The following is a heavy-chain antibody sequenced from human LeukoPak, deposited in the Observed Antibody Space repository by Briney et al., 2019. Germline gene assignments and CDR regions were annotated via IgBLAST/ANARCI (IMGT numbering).Heavy chain of an antibody. CDR3: ARGPMVRGALDY. CDR1: GGSFSGYY. CDR2: IHDSGST. Sequence: SETLSLTCAVYGGSFSGYYWSWIRQPPGKGLEWIGYIHDSGSTSYNPSLNSRVTISVDTSKSQFSLKLSSVTAADTAVYYCARGPMVRGALDYWGQGTLVSVSS. V-gene: IGHV4-59*01. J-gene: IGHJ4*02. D-gene: IGHD3-10*01.